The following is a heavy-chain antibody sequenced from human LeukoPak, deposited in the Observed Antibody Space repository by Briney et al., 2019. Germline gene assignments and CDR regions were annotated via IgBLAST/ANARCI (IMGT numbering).Heavy chain of an antibody. J-gene: IGHJ3*02. CDR2: ITSSSSYI. D-gene: IGHD2-2*01. Sequence: KPGGSLRLSCAASGFTFSSYTMNWVRQAPGKGPEWVSSITSSSSYIYYADSVKVVFTISRDNARNSLYLQMNSLGVDDTAVYYCARGSCSNIRCHDAFDIWGQGTMVTVSS. CDR1: GFTFSSYT. CDR3: ARGSCSNIRCHDAFDI. V-gene: IGHV3-21*04.